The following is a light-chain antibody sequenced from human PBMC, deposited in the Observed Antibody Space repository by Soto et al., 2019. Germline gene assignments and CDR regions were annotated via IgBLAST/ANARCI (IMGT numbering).Light chain of an antibody. CDR1: SSDVGSYNR. CDR3: NSYTISGTYV. Sequence: QSVLTQPPSVSGSPGQSVAISCTGDSSDVGSYNRVFWYQQSPGTAPKLIIYEVTTRPSGVPDRFSGSKSGSTASLTISGLQAEDEADYYCNSYTISGTYVFGTGTKVTVL. V-gene: IGLV2-18*02. J-gene: IGLJ1*01. CDR2: EVT.